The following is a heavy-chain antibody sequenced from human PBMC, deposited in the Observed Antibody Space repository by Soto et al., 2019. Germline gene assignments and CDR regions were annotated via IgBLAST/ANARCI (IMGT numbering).Heavy chain of an antibody. D-gene: IGHD6-19*01. J-gene: IGHJ3*02. CDR1: GGSISSYY. V-gene: IGHV4-59*01. CDR2: IYYSGST. CDR3: ARDYYSSGWYFRGTNAFDI. Sequence: KPSETLSLTCTVSGGSISSYYWSRIRQPPGKGLEWIGYIYYSGSTNYNPSLKSRVTISVDTSKNQFSLKLSSVTAADTAVYYCARDYYSSGWYFRGTNAFDIWGQGTMVTVSS.